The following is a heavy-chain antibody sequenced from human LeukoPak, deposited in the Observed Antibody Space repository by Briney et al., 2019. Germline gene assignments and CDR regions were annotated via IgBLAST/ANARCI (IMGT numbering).Heavy chain of an antibody. D-gene: IGHD2-2*01. Sequence: PGGSLRLSCSASGFTFSSYAMHWVRQAPGKGLEYVSAISSNGGSTYYADSVKGRFTISRDNPKNTLYLQMSSLRAEDTAVYYCVKGRYCSSTSCYVENWFDPWGQGTLVTVSS. CDR1: GFTFSSYA. CDR3: VKGRYCSSTSCYVENWFDP. CDR2: ISSNGGST. J-gene: IGHJ5*02. V-gene: IGHV3-64D*06.